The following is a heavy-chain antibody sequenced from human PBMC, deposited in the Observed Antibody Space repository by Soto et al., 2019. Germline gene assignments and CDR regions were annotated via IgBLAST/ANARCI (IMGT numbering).Heavy chain of an antibody. V-gene: IGHV1-46*01. J-gene: IGHJ1*01. Sequence: ASVKVSCKASGYTLTNYYMHWVRQAPGQGLEWMGIINPSGGSTSYAQKFQGRVTMTRDTSTSTVYMDLSSLRSEDTAVYYCARVSSWSCFAYWAQGTLVIGSS. CDR1: GYTLTNYY. D-gene: IGHD6-13*01. CDR2: INPSGGST. CDR3: ARVSSWSCFAY.